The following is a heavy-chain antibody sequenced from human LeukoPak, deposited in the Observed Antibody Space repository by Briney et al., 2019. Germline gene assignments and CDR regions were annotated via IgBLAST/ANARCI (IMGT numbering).Heavy chain of an antibody. V-gene: IGHV1-24*01. CDR1: GYTLTELS. CDR3: ATDQVLEWERLSAFDI. Sequence: ASVKVSCKVSGYTLTELSMHWVRQAPGKGLEWMGGFDPEDGETIYAQKFQGRVTMTEDTSTDTAYMELSSLRSEDTAVYYCATDQVLEWERLSAFDIWGQGTMVTVSS. J-gene: IGHJ3*02. CDR2: FDPEDGET. D-gene: IGHD1-26*01.